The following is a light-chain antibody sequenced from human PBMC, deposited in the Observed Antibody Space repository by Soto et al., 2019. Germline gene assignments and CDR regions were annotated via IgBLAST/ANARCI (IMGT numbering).Light chain of an antibody. V-gene: IGKV1-16*02. CDR1: QDISNY. CDR2: GAS. J-gene: IGKJ1*01. CDR3: QQYKSYPRT. Sequence: DIQMTQSPASLSASVGDRVTITCRASQDISNYVAWFQQKPGKAPKSLIYGASSLQSGVPSKFSGSGSGTDFTLTISSLQPEDFATYYCQQYKSYPRTFGQGTKVEI.